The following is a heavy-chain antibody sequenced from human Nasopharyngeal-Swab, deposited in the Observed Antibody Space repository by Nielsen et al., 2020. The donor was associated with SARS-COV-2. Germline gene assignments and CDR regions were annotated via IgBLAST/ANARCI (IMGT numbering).Heavy chain of an antibody. CDR1: GFAFSSYW. D-gene: IGHD6-19*01. CDR3: ARLQYRSGWHLDD. Sequence: ESLKISCTASGFAFSSYWMHWVRQDPRKGLEWIGYIHYSGSTNYNPSLKTRVTMSADTSKNQFSLKLSSVTAADTAVYYCARLQYRSGWHLDDWGQGTLVTVSS. CDR2: IHYSGST. V-gene: IGHV4-59*08. J-gene: IGHJ4*02.